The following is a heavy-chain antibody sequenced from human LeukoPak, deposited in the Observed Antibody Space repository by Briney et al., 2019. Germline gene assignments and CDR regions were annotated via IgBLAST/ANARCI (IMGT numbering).Heavy chain of an antibody. CDR3: AKGAYSSGWYGNWFDP. Sequence: GGSLRLSCAASGFTFSSYAMSWVRQAPGKGLEWVSAISGSGGSTHYADSVKGRFTISRDNSKNTLYLQMNSLRAEDTAVYYCAKGAYSSGWYGNWFDPWGQGTLVTVSS. CDR1: GFTFSSYA. V-gene: IGHV3-23*01. J-gene: IGHJ5*02. CDR2: ISGSGGST. D-gene: IGHD6-19*01.